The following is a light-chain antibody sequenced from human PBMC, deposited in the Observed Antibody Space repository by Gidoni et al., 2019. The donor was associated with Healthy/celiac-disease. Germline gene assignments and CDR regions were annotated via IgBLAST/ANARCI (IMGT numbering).Light chain of an antibody. CDR3: QQSYSTPXT. CDR2: AAS. V-gene: IGKV1-39*01. Sequence: IQMTQSPSSLSASVGYRVTITCRASQSISSYLNWYQQKPGKAPKLLIYAASSLQSGVPSRFSGSGSGTDFTLTISSLQPEDFATYYCQQSYSTPXTFGQGTKVEIK. J-gene: IGKJ1*01. CDR1: QSISSY.